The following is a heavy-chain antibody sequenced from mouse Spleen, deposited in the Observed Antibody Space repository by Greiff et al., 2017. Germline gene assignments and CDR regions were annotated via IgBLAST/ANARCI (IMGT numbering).Heavy chain of an antibody. CDR1: GFSLTSYG. D-gene: IGHD2-4*01. CDR2: IWSGGST. J-gene: IGHJ4*01. V-gene: IGHV2-2*01. Sequence: QVQLKESGPGLVQPSQSLSITCTVSGFSLTSYGVHWVRQSPGKGLEWLGVIWSGGSTYYNAAFISRLGISKDNSKSQMFFKMNSLQADDTAIYYCARKEGYYDENYARDYWGQGTSVTVSS. CDR3: ARKEGYYDENYARDY.